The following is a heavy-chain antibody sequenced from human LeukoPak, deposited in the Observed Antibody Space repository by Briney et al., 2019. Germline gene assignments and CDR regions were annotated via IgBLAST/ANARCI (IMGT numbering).Heavy chain of an antibody. V-gene: IGHV3-23*01. CDR1: GFTFSSYA. CDR2: IRGSGGST. D-gene: IGHD2-2*02. CDR3: TREYCSSTSCYNY. Sequence: GGSLRLSCAASGFTFSSYAMSWVRQAPGKGPEWVSAIRGSGGSTYYADSVKGRFTISRDNSKNTLYLQMNSLRAEDTAVYYCTREYCSSTSCYNYWGQGTLVTVSS. J-gene: IGHJ4*02.